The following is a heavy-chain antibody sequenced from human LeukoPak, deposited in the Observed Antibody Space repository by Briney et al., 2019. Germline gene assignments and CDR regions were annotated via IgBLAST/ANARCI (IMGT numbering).Heavy chain of an antibody. J-gene: IGHJ3*02. V-gene: IGHV3-23*01. D-gene: IGHD1-26*01. Sequence: GGSLRLSCAASGFTFSSYAMSWVRQAPGKGLECVSTMSGSGSITRYADSVKGRFIISRDNSKNTLYLQMNSLRAEDTAIYYCAKGPWDLPHAFDIWGXXXMVTVSS. CDR2: MSGSGSIT. CDR3: AKGPWDLPHAFDI. CDR1: GFTFSSYA.